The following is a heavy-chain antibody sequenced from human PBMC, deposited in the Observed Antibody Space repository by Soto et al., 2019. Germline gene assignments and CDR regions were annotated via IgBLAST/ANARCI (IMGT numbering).Heavy chain of an antibody. D-gene: IGHD3-22*01. J-gene: IGHJ4*02. CDR2: ISSSSSTI. CDR3: ARDSADSSGYYLLGVYYFDY. CDR1: GFTFSSYS. Sequence: GGSLRLSCAASGFTFSSYSMNWVRQAPGKGLEWVSYISSSSSTIYYADSVRGRFTISRDNAKNSLYLQMNSLRAEDTAVYYCARDSADSSGYYLLGVYYFDYWGQGTLVTVSS. V-gene: IGHV3-48*01.